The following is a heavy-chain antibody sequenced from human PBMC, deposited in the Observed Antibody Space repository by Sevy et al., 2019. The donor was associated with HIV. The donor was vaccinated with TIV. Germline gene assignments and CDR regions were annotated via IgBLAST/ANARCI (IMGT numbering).Heavy chain of an antibody. V-gene: IGHV1-24*01. Sequence: ASVKVSCKVSGYTLTALSIHWVRQAPGKGLEWMGTFDPADGETRFAQKFQGRVTMTEDTSTDTAYMELSSLRSEDTAVYFCATTKDYYDSSGYPFDHWGQGALVTVSS. CDR2: FDPADGET. J-gene: IGHJ4*02. D-gene: IGHD3-22*01. CDR3: ATTKDYYDSSGYPFDH. CDR1: GYTLTALS.